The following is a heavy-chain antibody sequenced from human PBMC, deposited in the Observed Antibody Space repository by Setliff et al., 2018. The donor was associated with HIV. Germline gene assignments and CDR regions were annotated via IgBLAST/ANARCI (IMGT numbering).Heavy chain of an antibody. CDR2: IHYSGST. CDR3: ARDLDHFDSSGYLYP. D-gene: IGHD3-22*01. Sequence: PSETLSLTCTVSGGSISNSDHYWSWIRQSPGKGLEWIGYIHYSGSTYYNPSLKSRVTISVHTSQNQFSLRLTSVTAADTAVYYCARDLDHFDSSGYLYPWGRGTLVTVSS. V-gene: IGHV4-30-4*01. CDR1: GGSISNSDHY. J-gene: IGHJ5*02.